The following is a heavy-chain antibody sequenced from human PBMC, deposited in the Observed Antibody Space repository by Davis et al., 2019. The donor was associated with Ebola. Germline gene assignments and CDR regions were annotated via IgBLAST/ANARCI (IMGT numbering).Heavy chain of an antibody. CDR1: GYTFTSYD. Sequence: SLKVSCKASGYTFTSYDINWVRQAPGQGLEWMGRIIPILGIANYAQKFQGRVTITADKSTSTAYMELSSLRSEDTAVYYCARGGIWDFWSGLLNWFDPWGQGTLVTVSS. V-gene: IGHV1-69*04. CDR2: IIPILGIA. J-gene: IGHJ5*02. D-gene: IGHD3-3*01. CDR3: ARGGIWDFWSGLLNWFDP.